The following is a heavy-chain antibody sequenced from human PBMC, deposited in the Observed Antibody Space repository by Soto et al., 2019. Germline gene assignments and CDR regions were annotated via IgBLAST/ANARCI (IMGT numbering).Heavy chain of an antibody. CDR3: AREGELAYFDY. CDR1: GYTFTSYA. D-gene: IGHD1-26*01. J-gene: IGHJ4*02. Sequence: ASVKVSCKASGYTFTSYAMHWVRQAPGQRLEWMGWINTGNGNTKYSQKFQGRVTITRDTSASTAYMELSSLRSEDTAVYYCAREGELAYFDYWGQGTLVTVSS. V-gene: IGHV1-3*04. CDR2: INTGNGNT.